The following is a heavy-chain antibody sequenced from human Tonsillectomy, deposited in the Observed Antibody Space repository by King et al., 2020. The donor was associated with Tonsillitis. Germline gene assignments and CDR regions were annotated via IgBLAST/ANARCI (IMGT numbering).Heavy chain of an antibody. CDR2: LNPGGGST. Sequence: VQLVESGAEVKRPGASVKVSCKASGYNFTSNYVHWVRQAPGQGLEWMGILNPGGGSTSYAQKFQGRVTLTRDTSTSTVYIGLSGLRPEDTAVYYCARGGVTATLYYCCGMDVWGQGTTVTVSS. J-gene: IGHJ6*02. CDR1: GYNFTSNY. D-gene: IGHD2-21*02. CDR3: ARGGVTATLYYCCGMDV. V-gene: IGHV1-46*01.